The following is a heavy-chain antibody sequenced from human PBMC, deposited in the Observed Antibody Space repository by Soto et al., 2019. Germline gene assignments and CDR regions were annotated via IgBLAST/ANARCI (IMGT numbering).Heavy chain of an antibody. Sequence: SETLSLTCTVSGGSISSSSYYWGWIRQPPGKGLEWIGSIYYSGSTYYNPSLKSRVTISVDTSKNQFSLKLSSVTAADTAVYYCARQLRGYKRAYWFDPWGQGTLVTVYS. J-gene: IGHJ5*02. D-gene: IGHD3-22*01. CDR1: GGSISSSSYY. V-gene: IGHV4-39*01. CDR3: ARQLRGYKRAYWFDP. CDR2: IYYSGST.